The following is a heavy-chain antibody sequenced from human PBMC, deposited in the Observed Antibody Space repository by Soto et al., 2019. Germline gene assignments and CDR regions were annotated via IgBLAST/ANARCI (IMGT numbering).Heavy chain of an antibody. CDR3: ATIDDYGYAFDI. CDR1: GFTFSSYG. D-gene: IGHD4-17*01. CDR2: ISYDGSNK. V-gene: IGHV3-30*03. Sequence: GGSLRLSCAASGFTFSSYGMHWVRQAPGKGLEWVAVISYDGSNKYYADSVKGRFTISRDNSKNTLYLQMNSLRAEDTAVYYCATIDDYGYAFDIWGQGTMVTVSS. J-gene: IGHJ3*02.